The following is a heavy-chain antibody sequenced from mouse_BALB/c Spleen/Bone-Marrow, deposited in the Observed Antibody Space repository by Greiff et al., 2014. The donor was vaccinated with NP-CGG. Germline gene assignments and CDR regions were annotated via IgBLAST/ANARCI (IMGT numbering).Heavy chain of an antibody. CDR2: ISNGGGST. Sequence: DVHLVESGGGLVQPGGSLKLSCATSGFTFSDYYMYWVRQTPEKRLEWVAYISNGGGSTYYPDTVKGRFTISRDNAKNTLYLQMSRLKSEDTAMYYCARPLLDSSGYSWFAYWGQGTLVTVSA. V-gene: IGHV5-12*02. CDR1: GFTFSDYY. J-gene: IGHJ3*01. D-gene: IGHD3-2*01. CDR3: ARPLLDSSGYSWFAY.